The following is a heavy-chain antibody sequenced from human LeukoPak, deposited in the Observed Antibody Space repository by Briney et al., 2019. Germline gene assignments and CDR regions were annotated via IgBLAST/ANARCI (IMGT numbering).Heavy chain of an antibody. V-gene: IGHV4-59*12. CDR2: SHYTGNT. J-gene: IGHJ4*02. CDR1: GGSISNYY. Sequence: SETLSLTCAVSGGSISNYYWSWIRQPPGKGLEWIGCSHYTGNTNHNPSLKSRVTISVDTSKNQFSLRLSSVTAADTAVYYCARRGNFDYRGQGTLVTVSS. CDR3: ARRGNFDY. D-gene: IGHD3-10*01.